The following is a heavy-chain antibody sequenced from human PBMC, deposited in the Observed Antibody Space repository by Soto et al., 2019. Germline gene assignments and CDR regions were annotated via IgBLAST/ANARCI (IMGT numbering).Heavy chain of an antibody. CDR1: GGTFSSYA. J-gene: IGHJ6*02. V-gene: IGHV1-69*13. Sequence: SVKVSCKASGGTFSSYAISWVRQAPGQGLEWMEGIIPIFGTANYAQKFQGRVTITADESTSTAYMELSSLRSEDTAVYYCARGLSYYYGMDVWGQGTTVTVSS. CDR3: ARGLSYYYGMDV. CDR2: IIPIFGTA.